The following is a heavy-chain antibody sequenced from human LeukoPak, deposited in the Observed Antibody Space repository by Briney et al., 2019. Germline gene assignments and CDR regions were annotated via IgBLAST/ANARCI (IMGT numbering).Heavy chain of an antibody. V-gene: IGHV4-61*02. J-gene: IGHJ4*02. D-gene: IGHD6-6*01. Sequence: KTAETLSLTCTVSGGSISSGSYYWSWIRQPAGKGLEWIGRIYTSGSTYYNPSLKSRVTISVDTSKNQFSLKLSSVTAADTAVYYCARGRYLLGSSSSPPTLWGQGTLVTVSS. CDR3: ARGRYLLGSSSSPPTL. CDR1: GGSISSGSYY. CDR2: IYTSGST.